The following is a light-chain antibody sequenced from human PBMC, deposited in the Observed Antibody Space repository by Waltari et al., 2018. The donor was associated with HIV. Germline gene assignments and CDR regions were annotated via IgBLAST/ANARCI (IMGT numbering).Light chain of an antibody. CDR2: EVT. J-gene: IGLJ1*01. Sequence: QSALTQSASVSGSPGQSITISCTGTSSDVGSYNLVSWYQQYPGKVPKLMIYEVTKRPSGVSNRFSGSKSGNTASLTISGLQAEDEADYYCCSYAGSRTYVFGTGTKVPVL. CDR1: SSDVGSYNL. V-gene: IGLV2-23*02. CDR3: CSYAGSRTYV.